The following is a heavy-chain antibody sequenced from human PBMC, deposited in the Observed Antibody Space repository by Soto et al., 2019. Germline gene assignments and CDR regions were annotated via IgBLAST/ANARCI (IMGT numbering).Heavy chain of an antibody. CDR2: IIPILGIA. D-gene: IGHD5-18*01. J-gene: IGHJ4*02. CDR1: GGTFSSYT. Sequence: QVQLVQSGAEVKKPGSSVKVSCKASGGTFSSYTISWVRQAPGQGLEWMGRIIPILGIANYAQKFQGRVTITADKSTSTAYMELSSLRSEDTAVYYCARDRRNAAMVAFDYWGQGTLVTVSS. CDR3: ARDRRNAAMVAFDY. V-gene: IGHV1-69*08.